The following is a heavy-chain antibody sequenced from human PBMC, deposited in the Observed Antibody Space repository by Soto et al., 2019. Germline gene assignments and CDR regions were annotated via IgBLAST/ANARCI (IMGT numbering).Heavy chain of an antibody. CDR3: ARDGERDTGLNFYYYLHGMDA. J-gene: IGHJ6*02. D-gene: IGHD1-1*01. CDR1: GYTFTTYG. Sequence: GASVKVSCQASGYTFTTYGISWVRQAPGQGLEWMGWISPYNGTTKYAEKFQGEMTMTTDTATGTAYLDLRSLRSDDTAVYYCARDGERDTGLNFYYYLHGMDAWGQGTRVTVSS. CDR2: ISPYNGTT. V-gene: IGHV1-18*04.